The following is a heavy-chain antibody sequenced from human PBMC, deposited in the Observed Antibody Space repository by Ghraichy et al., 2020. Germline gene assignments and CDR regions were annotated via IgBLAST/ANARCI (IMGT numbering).Heavy chain of an antibody. CDR1: GGTFSSYA. Sequence: SVKVSCKASGGTFSSYAISWVRQAPGQGLEWMGGIIPIFGTANYAQKFQGRVTITADESTSTAYMELSSLRSEDTAVYYCARVPEEGYYYDSSGYPPRGPFDYWGQGTLVTVSS. CDR2: IIPIFGTA. V-gene: IGHV1-69*13. CDR3: ARVPEEGYYYDSSGYPPRGPFDY. D-gene: IGHD3-22*01. J-gene: IGHJ4*02.